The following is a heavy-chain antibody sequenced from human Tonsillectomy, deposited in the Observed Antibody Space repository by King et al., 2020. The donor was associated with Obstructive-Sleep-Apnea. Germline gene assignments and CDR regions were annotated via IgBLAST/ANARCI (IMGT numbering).Heavy chain of an antibody. Sequence: VQLVESGGGLVQPGGSLRLSCAASGFTFRNYAMHWVRQAPGKGLEYVSVISSNGVSTYYANSVKDRFTISRDSSKNTLYLQMGRLRVEDMAVYYCARDQCSGGSCYSDYYYYAMDVWGQGTTVTVSS. V-gene: IGHV3-64*01. CDR1: GFTFRNYA. CDR3: ARDQCSGGSCYSDYYYYAMDV. CDR2: ISSNGVST. J-gene: IGHJ6*02. D-gene: IGHD2-15*01.